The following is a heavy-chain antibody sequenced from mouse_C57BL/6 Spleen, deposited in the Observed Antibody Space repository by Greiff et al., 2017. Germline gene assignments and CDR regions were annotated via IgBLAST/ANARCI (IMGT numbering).Heavy chain of an antibody. CDR3: ARYDGPADFYAMDY. CDR1: GYTFTGYW. V-gene: IGHV1-9*01. Sequence: LVESGAELMKPGASVKLSCKATGYTFTGYWIEWVKQRPGHGLEWIGEILPGSGSTNYNEKFKGKATLTVDTSSSTAYMQLSSLTSEDSAVYYCARYDGPADFYAMDYWGQGTSVTVSS. J-gene: IGHJ4*01. D-gene: IGHD2-3*01. CDR2: ILPGSGST.